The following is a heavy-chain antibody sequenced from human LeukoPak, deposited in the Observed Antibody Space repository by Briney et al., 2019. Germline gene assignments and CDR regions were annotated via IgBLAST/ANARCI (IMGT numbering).Heavy chain of an antibody. CDR2: TYYRSKWYN. V-gene: IGHV6-1*01. Sequence: SQTLSLTCAISGDSVSSNSAGWNWIRQSPSRGLEWLGRTYYRSKWYNDDAVSVKSRITITPDTAKNQFSLQLSSVTPEDTALYYCARGGLVRGTIISLIAFDIWGQGIMVTVSS. D-gene: IGHD3-10*01. CDR3: ARGGLVRGTIISLIAFDI. CDR1: GDSVSSNSAG. J-gene: IGHJ3*02.